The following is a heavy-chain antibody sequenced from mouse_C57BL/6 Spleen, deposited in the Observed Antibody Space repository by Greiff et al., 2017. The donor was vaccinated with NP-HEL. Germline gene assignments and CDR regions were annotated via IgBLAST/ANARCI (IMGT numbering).Heavy chain of an antibody. J-gene: IGHJ4*01. D-gene: IGHD1-1*01. V-gene: IGHV1-52*01. CDR1: GYTFTSYW. CDR3: ARSYYGSSYAMDY. CDR2: IDPSDSET. Sequence: QVQLQQPGAELVRPGSSVKLSCKASGYTFTSYWMHWVKQRPIQGLEWIGNIDPSDSETHYNQKFKDKATLTVDKSSSTAYMQLSSLTSEDSAVYYCARSYYGSSYAMDYWGQGTQSPSPQ.